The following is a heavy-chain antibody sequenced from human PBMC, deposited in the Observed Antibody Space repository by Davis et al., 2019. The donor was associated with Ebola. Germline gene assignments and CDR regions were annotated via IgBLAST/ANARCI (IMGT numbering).Heavy chain of an antibody. CDR3: ARALWYYFDY. V-gene: IGHV3-48*02. CDR1: GFTFSSYS. J-gene: IGHJ4*02. D-gene: IGHD3-10*01. Sequence: GESLKISCAASGFTFSSYSMNWVRQAPGKGLEWVSYISSSSSTIYYADSVKGRFTISRDNAKNSLYLQMNSLRDEDTAVYYCARALWYYFDYWGQGTLVTVSS. CDR2: ISSSSSTI.